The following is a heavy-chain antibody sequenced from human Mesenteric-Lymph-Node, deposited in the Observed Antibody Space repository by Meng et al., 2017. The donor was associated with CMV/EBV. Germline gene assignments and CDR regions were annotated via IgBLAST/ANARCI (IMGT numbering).Heavy chain of an antibody. Sequence: GESLKISCTASGFTFGDYAMSWVRQAPGKGLEWVANIKQDGSEKYYVDSVKGRFTISRDNAKNSVYLQINSLRVDDTAVYYCARERFLEWVGAVNYNWFDPWGQGTLVTVSS. CDR3: ARERFLEWVGAVNYNWFDP. D-gene: IGHD3-3*01. J-gene: IGHJ5*02. V-gene: IGHV3-7*01. CDR2: IKQDGSEK. CDR1: GFTFGDYA.